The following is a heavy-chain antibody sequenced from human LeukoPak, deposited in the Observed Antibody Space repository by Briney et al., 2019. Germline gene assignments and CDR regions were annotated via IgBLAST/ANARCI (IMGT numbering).Heavy chain of an antibody. V-gene: IGHV3-23*01. CDR2: ISLDGATT. CDR1: GFTFSSYA. Sequence: PGGSLRLSCAASGFTFSSYAMSWVRQAPGKGLEWVSGISLDGATTYYADSVKGRFTISRDNSKNTLYLQMNSLRAEDTAVYYCAKRVYGSGSYYFDYWGQGTLVTVSS. J-gene: IGHJ4*02. D-gene: IGHD3-10*01. CDR3: AKRVYGSGSYYFDY.